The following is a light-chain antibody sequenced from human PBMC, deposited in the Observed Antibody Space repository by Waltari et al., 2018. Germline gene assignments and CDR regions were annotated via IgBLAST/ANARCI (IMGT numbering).Light chain of an antibody. J-gene: IGLJ3*02. CDR3: AAWDDTLSAVL. CDR2: RNN. Sequence: QSVLTQPPSASGPPRQRVTIPCSGSRSNIGLNFVYWYQHLPGTTPKLLIYRNNQRPSGVPDRFSGSKSGTSASLAISGLRSEDEADYYCAAWDDTLSAVLFGGGTNLTVL. CDR1: RSNIGLNF. V-gene: IGLV1-47*01.